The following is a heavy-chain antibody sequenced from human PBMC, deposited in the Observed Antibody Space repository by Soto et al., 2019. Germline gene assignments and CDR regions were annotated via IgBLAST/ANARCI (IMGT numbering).Heavy chain of an antibody. Sequence: GGSLRLSCAASGFTFSSYAMNWVRQAPGKGLEWVAVISYDGSNKYYADSVKGRFTISRDNSKNTVYLQMSSLKTEDTAVYYCANQIRYFDWFFPFDYWGPGALVTVSS. V-gene: IGHV3-30-3*01. CDR2: ISYDGSNK. CDR3: ANQIRYFDWFFPFDY. D-gene: IGHD3-9*01. CDR1: GFTFSSYA. J-gene: IGHJ4*02.